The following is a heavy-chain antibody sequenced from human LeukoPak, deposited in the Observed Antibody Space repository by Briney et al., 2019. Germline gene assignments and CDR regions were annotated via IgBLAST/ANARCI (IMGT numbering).Heavy chain of an antibody. Sequence: SETLSLTCTVSGGSISSYYWSWIRQPPGKGLEWIGHIYYSGSTYYNPSLKSRVTISVDTSKNQFSLKLSSVTAADTAVYYCARDAEVDTAMVYGLYGSGISRAFDYWGQGTLVTVSS. CDR1: GGSISSYY. CDR3: ARDAEVDTAMVYGLYGSGISRAFDY. J-gene: IGHJ4*02. V-gene: IGHV4-59*12. D-gene: IGHD5-18*01. CDR2: IYYSGST.